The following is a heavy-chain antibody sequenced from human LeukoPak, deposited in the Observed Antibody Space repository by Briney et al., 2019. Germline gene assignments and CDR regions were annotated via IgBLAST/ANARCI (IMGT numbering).Heavy chain of an antibody. J-gene: IGHJ4*02. Sequence: GGSLRLSCAASGFTFSSYAMSWVRQAPGKGLEWVSAISGSGGSTYYADSVKGRFTISRDNSKNTLYLQMNSLRAEDTAVYYCAKETYDFWSGYYGGGYYFDYWGQGTLVTVSS. CDR1: GFTFSSYA. CDR2: ISGSGGST. CDR3: AKETYDFWSGYYGGGYYFDY. V-gene: IGHV3-23*01. D-gene: IGHD3-3*01.